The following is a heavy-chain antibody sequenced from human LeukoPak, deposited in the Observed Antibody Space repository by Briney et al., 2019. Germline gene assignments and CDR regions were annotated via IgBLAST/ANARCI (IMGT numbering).Heavy chain of an antibody. CDR3: TTDLGTYYHGSQRLIPIDY. Sequence: GSLRLSCVDSGFTFTNAWMSWVRQAPGKGLEWICRIKSKTDGETTNYAEPVRGRFTISRDDSKSAVYLQMNSLKIEDTAVYYCTTDLGTYYHGSQRLIPIDYWGQGTLVTVSS. D-gene: IGHD3-10*01. CDR1: GFTFTNAW. V-gene: IGHV3-15*01. CDR2: IKSKTDGETT. J-gene: IGHJ4*02.